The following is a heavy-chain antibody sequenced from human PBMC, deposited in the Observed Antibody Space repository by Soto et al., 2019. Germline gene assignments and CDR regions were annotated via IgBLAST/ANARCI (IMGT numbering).Heavy chain of an antibody. CDR1: GGTFSSYT. V-gene: IGHV1-69*02. CDR3: ARSALGYRYALDWYFDL. D-gene: IGHD3-16*02. CDR2: IIPILGIA. Sequence: QVQLVQSGAEVKKPGSSVKVSCKASGGTFSSYTISWVRQAPGQGLEWMGRIIPILGIANYAQKFQGRVTITADKSTSTAYMELSSLRSEDTAVYYCARSALGYRYALDWYFDLWGRGTLVTVSS. J-gene: IGHJ2*01.